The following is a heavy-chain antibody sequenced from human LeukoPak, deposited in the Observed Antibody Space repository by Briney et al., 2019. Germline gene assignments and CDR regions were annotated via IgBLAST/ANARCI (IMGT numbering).Heavy chain of an antibody. CDR2: IIPILGIT. Sequence: GASVKVSCKASGGTFSSYTISWVRQAPGQGLEWMGGIIPILGITNYAQKFQGRVTITADKSTRTAYMELSSLRSEDTAVYYCARDRTPYCSSTSCYDAFDIWGQGTMVTVSS. V-gene: IGHV1-69*10. CDR3: ARDRTPYCSSTSCYDAFDI. J-gene: IGHJ3*02. D-gene: IGHD2-2*01. CDR1: GGTFSSYT.